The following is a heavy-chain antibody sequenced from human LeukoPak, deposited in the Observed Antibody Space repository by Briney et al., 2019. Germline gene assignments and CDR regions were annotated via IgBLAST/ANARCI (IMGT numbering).Heavy chain of an antibody. V-gene: IGHV1-46*01. CDR1: GYTFTSYY. CDR2: INPSGGST. J-gene: IGHJ4*02. Sequence: ASVKVSCKASGYTFTSYYMHWVRQAPGQGLEWMGIINPSGGSTSYAQKFQGRVTMTRDTSTSTVYMELSSLRSEDTAVYYCPRIGITMVRGVDWGQGTLVTVSS. CDR3: PRIGITMVRGVD. D-gene: IGHD3-10*01.